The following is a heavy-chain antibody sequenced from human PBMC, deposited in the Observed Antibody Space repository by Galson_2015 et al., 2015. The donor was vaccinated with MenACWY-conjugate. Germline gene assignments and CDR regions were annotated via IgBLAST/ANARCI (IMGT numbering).Heavy chain of an antibody. J-gene: IGHJ6*02. D-gene: IGHD1-26*01. CDR2: ISPGDSNT. CDR3: ARHPPGGRGMDV. CDR1: GYSFTTYW. Sequence: QSGAAVKKPGESLKISCKTTGYSFTTYWIAWVRQMPGTGLEWMGLISPGDSNTRYSPSFQGQVTISADKSISTAYLQWSSLKASDTAMYYCARHPPGGRGMDVWGQGTTVTVSS. V-gene: IGHV5-51*01.